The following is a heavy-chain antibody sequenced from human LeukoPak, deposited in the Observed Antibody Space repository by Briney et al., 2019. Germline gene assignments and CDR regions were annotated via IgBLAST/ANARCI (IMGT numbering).Heavy chain of an antibody. CDR3: ARANLLYCSSSTCLFDY. V-gene: IGHV1-2*02. D-gene: IGHD2-2*01. J-gene: IGHJ4*02. CDR2: INPNDGDT. CDR1: GYTFTDYY. Sequence: ASVKVSCKASGYTFTDYYMHWMRQAPGQGFEWMGLINPNDGDTNYAQKFQGRVTMTRDTSISTAHLEVSRLRSDDTAVYYCARANLLYCSSSTCLFDYWGQGTLVTVSS.